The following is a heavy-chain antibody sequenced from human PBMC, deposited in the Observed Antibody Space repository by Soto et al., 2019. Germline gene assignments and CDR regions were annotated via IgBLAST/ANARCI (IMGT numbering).Heavy chain of an antibody. CDR3: ARCSSSWTDAFDI. J-gene: IGHJ3*02. CDR1: GYTFTGYY. CDR2: INPNSGGT. D-gene: IGHD6-13*01. V-gene: IGHV1-2*04. Sequence: ASVKVSCKASGYTFTGYYMHWVRQAPGQGLEWMGWINPNSGGTNYAQKFQGWVTMTRDTSISTAYMELSRLRSDDTAVYYCARCSSSWTDAFDIWAKGQWSPSPQ.